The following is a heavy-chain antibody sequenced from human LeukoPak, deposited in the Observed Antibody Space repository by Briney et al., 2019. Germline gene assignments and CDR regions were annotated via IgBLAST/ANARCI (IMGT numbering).Heavy chain of an antibody. V-gene: IGHV4-34*01. CDR1: GGSFSGYY. CDR3: ARVRKWGHYYYYYMDV. J-gene: IGHJ6*03. CDR2: TNHSGST. Sequence: PSETLSLTCAVYGGSFSGYYWSWIRQPPGKGLEWIGETNHSGSTNYNPSLKSRVTISVDTSKNQFSLKLSSVTAADTAVYYCARVRKWGHYYYYYMDVWGKGTTVTVSS. D-gene: IGHD1-14*01.